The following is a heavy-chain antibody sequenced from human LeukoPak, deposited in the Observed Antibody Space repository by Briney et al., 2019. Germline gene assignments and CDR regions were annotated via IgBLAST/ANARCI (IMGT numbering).Heavy chain of an antibody. D-gene: IGHD5-18*01. CDR3: ASGYHNWFDP. V-gene: IGHV3-21*01. Sequence: GGSLRLSCAAYGFTFSSYSMNWVRQAPGKGLEWVSSISSSSSYIYYADSVKGRFTISRDNAKNSLYLQMNSLRAEDTAVYYCASGYHNWFDPWGQGTLVTVSP. CDR1: GFTFSSYS. J-gene: IGHJ5*02. CDR2: ISSSSSYI.